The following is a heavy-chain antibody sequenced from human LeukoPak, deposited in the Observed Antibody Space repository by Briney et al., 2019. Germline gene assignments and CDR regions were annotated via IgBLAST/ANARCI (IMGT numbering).Heavy chain of an antibody. CDR2: IYYSGST. CDR1: GGSISSYY. D-gene: IGHD3-10*01. Sequence: SETLSLTCTVSGGSISSYYWSWIRQPPGKGLEWIGYIYYSGSTNYNPSPKSRVTISVDTSKNQFSLKLSSVTAADTAVYYCARRLYGRMDVWGKGTTVTVSS. CDR3: ARRLYGRMDV. V-gene: IGHV4-59*01. J-gene: IGHJ6*04.